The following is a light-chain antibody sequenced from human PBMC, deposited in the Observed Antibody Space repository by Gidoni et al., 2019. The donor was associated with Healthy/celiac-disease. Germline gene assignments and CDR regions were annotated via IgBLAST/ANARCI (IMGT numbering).Light chain of an antibody. CDR1: QSVSSSY. CDR2: GAS. V-gene: IGKV3-20*01. J-gene: IGKJ1*01. CDR3: QQYGSSPWT. Sequence: EMVLTQCAGTLSLSPGERATLSCRASQSVSSSYLAWYQQKPGQAPRLLIYGASSRATGIPDRFSGSGSGTDFTLTIRRLEPEDFAVYYCQQYGSSPWTFGQGTKVEIK.